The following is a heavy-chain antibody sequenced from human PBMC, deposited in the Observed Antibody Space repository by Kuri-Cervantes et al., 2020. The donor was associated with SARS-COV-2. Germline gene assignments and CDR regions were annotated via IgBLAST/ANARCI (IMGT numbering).Heavy chain of an antibody. CDR2: INSDGRST. CDR1: GFTFSSYW. D-gene: IGHD3-3*01. V-gene: IGHV3-74*01. J-gene: IGHJ6*02. Sequence: GGSLRLSCAASGFTFSSYWMHWVRQAPGKGLVWVSRINSDGRSTSYADSVKGRFTISRDNAKNTLYLQMNSLRAEDTAVYYCARDRYDFWSGLGYYYYGMDVWGQGTTVTVSS. CDR3: ARDRYDFWSGLGYYYYGMDV.